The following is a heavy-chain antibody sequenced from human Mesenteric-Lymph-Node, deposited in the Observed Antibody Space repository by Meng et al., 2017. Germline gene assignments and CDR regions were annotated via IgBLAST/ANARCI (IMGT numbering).Heavy chain of an antibody. Sequence: SETLSLTCTVSGGSISSYYWSWIRQPPGKGLEWIGYIYYSGSTNYNPSLKSRVTMSVDTSTNQFSLNLSSVTAADTAVYYCARDWNNNNWFDPWGQGILVTVSS. V-gene: IGHV4-59*12. J-gene: IGHJ5*02. CDR2: IYYSGST. CDR3: ARDWNNNNWFDP. CDR1: GGSISSYY. D-gene: IGHD1/OR15-1a*01.